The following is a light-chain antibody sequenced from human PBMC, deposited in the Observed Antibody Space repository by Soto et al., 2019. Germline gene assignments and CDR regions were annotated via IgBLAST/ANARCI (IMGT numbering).Light chain of an antibody. Sequence: EIVMTQSPATLSVSPGEGATFSCRASQSINTKIAWYQLKPGQAPRLLIYDASIRATGIPARFSGSGSGTECSLTMNSLHSEDFGVYFCQQYVQWWTFGQGTKIDI. CDR2: DAS. J-gene: IGKJ1*01. CDR3: QQYVQWWT. CDR1: QSINTK. V-gene: IGKV3-15*01.